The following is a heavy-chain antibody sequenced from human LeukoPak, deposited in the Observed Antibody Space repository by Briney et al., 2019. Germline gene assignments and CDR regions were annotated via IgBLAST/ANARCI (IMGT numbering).Heavy chain of an antibody. CDR1: GYTFTGYY. CDR2: INPNSGGT. D-gene: IGHD5-12*01. CDR3: ARSITALTPLVGY. V-gene: IGHV1-2*02. J-gene: IGHJ4*02. Sequence: ASVKVSCKASGYTFTGYYMHWGRQAPGQGLEWMGWINPNSGGTNYAQQFQGRVTMTRDTSISTAYMELTRLTSEDTAVYYCARSITALTPLVGYWGQGSLVTVSS.